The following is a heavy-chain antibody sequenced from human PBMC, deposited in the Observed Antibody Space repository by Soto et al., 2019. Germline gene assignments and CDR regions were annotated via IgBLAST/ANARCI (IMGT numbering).Heavy chain of an antibody. V-gene: IGHV3-33*01. J-gene: IGHJ3*02. CDR3: ARDRFSYYASSGYYGGVDAFDI. CDR2: IWYDGSNK. D-gene: IGHD3-22*01. CDR1: GFTFSSYG. Sequence: GGSRRLSCAAPGFTFSSYGMHWVRKAPGMGLEWVAVIWYDGSNKYYADSVKGRFTISRDNSKNTLYLQMNSLRAEDTAVYYCARDRFSYYASSGYYGGVDAFDIWGQGTMVTVSS.